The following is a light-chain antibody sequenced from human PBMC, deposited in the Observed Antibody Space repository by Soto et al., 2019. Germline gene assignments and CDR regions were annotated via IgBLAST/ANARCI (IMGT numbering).Light chain of an antibody. J-gene: IGKJ1*01. CDR3: QQYGSSRWT. CDR2: GAS. V-gene: IGKV3-20*01. Sequence: EIVLTKSPGTLSLSPGERATLSCRASQSISSSYLAWYQQKPGQAPRLLIYGASSRATGIPDRFSGSGSGTDFTLTIIRLEPEDFAVYYCQQYGSSRWTFGQGTKVDIK. CDR1: QSISSSY.